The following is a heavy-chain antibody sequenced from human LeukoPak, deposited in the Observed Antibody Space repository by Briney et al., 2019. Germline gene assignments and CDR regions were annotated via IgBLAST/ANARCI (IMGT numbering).Heavy chain of an antibody. CDR1: GFTFNNAW. J-gene: IGHJ4*02. CDR3: TTQQWRDPDLDY. V-gene: IGHV3-15*01. Sequence: GGSLRLSCAASGFTFNNAWMSWVRQAPGKGLEWVGRIKSTPAGGTADYAAPVKGRFTISRDDSKTTLYLQMNSLKTEDRAFYYCTTQQWRDPDLDYWGQGTLVTVPS. D-gene: IGHD6-19*01. CDR2: IKSTPAGGTA.